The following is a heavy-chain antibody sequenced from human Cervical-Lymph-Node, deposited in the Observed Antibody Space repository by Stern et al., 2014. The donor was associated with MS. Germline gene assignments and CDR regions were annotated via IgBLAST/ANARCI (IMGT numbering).Heavy chain of an antibody. CDR2: IYWYDDK. CDR1: GFSLSTSGVG. V-gene: IGHV2-5*01. Sequence: ESGPTLVKPTQTLTLTCTFSGFSLSTSGVGVGWIRQPPGKDLEWLALIYWYDDKRYSPSLKSRLTITKDPSKNQVVLTMSNMDPVDTATYYCAHGLEIRLWAAYWGQGTLVTVSS. J-gene: IGHJ4*02. D-gene: IGHD5-18*01. CDR3: AHGLEIRLWAAY.